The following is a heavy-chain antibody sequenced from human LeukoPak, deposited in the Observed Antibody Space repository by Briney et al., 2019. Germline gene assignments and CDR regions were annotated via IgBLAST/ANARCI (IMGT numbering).Heavy chain of an antibody. Sequence: GGSLRLSCAASGFTFSSFAFHWVRQAPGKGLEWVAVISHDGSDTFYADSVKGRFTISRDNSKNTLYLQMDSLRADDTAKYYCARDSPVATWWGQGTLVTVSS. CDR1: GFTFSSFA. CDR2: ISHDGSDT. J-gene: IGHJ4*02. CDR3: ARDSPVATW. D-gene: IGHD1-26*01. V-gene: IGHV3-30-3*01.